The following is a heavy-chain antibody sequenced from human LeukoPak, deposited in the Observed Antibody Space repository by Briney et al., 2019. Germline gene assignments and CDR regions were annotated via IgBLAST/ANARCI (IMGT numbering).Heavy chain of an antibody. V-gene: IGHV3-30*18. CDR1: GFTFSSYG. J-gene: IGHJ4*02. CDR2: ISYDGSNK. Sequence: GGSLRLSCAASGFTFSSYGMHWVRQAPGKGLEWVAVISYDGSNKYYADSVKGRFTISRDNSKNTLYLQMNSLRAEDTAVYYCAKEGYSSGWYPVRYFDYWGQGTLVTVSS. CDR3: AKEGYSSGWYPVRYFDY. D-gene: IGHD6-19*01.